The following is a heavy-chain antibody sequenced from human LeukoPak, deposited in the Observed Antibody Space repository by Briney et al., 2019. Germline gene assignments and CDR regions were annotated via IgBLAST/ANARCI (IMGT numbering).Heavy chain of an antibody. J-gene: IGHJ4*02. D-gene: IGHD3-22*01. Sequence: GGSLRLSCAASGFTFSSYAMSWVRQAPGKGLEWVSAISGSGGSTYYADSVKGRFTISRDNSKNTLYLQMNSLRAEDTAVYYCAKTSSNRYYDSSGWDGYYYDYWGQGTLVTVSS. CDR1: GFTFSSYA. CDR3: AKTSSNRYYDSSGWDGYYYDY. CDR2: ISGSGGST. V-gene: IGHV3-23*01.